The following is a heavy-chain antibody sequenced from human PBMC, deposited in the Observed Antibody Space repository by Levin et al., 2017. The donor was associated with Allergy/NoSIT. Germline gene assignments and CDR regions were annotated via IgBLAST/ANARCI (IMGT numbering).Heavy chain of an antibody. D-gene: IGHD3-10*01. CDR3: ARVGRGERPRPGRLAGNAFDI. CDR1: GGSFSGYY. V-gene: IGHV4-34*01. J-gene: IGHJ3*02. Sequence: SETLSLTCAVYGGSFSGYYWSWIRQPPGKGLEWIGEINHSGSTNYNPSLKSRVTISVDTSKNQFSLKLSSVTAADTAVYYCARVGRGERPRPGRLAGNAFDIWGQGTMVTVSS. CDR2: INHSGST.